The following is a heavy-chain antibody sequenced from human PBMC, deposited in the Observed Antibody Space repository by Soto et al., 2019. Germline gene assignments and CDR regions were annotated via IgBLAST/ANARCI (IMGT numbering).Heavy chain of an antibody. CDR1: GGSFSGYY. Sequence: QVQLQQWGAGLLKPSETLSLTCAVYGGSFSGYYWSWIRQPPGKGLEWIGEINHSGSTNYNPSLKSRVTISIDTSKNQFSLKLSSVTAADTAVYYCAREWPSQLGYYFDYWGQGTLVTVSS. D-gene: IGHD6-13*01. CDR2: INHSGST. CDR3: AREWPSQLGYYFDY. J-gene: IGHJ4*02. V-gene: IGHV4-34*01.